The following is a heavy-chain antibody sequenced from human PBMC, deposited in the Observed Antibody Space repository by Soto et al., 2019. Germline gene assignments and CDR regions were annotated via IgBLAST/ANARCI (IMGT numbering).Heavy chain of an antibody. V-gene: IGHV1-18*01. CDR2: ISAYNGNT. CDR1: GYTFTSYG. Sequence: QVQLVQSGAEVKKPGASVKVSCKASGYTFTSYGISWVRQAPGQGLEWMGWISAYNGNTNYAQKLQGRVTMTTDTSTSTAYMELRSLRSGDTAVYYCARDPARTYYDILTGYSGFDPWGQGTLVTVSS. CDR3: ARDPARTYYDILTGYSGFDP. J-gene: IGHJ5*02. D-gene: IGHD3-9*01.